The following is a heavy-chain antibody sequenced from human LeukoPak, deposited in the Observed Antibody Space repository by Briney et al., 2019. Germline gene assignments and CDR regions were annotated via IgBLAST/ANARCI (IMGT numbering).Heavy chain of an antibody. D-gene: IGHD3-10*01. CDR3: ARASPMVRGVIITDY. J-gene: IGHJ4*02. CDR1: GGTFSSYA. V-gene: IGHV1-69*05. Sequence: SVKVSCKASGGTFSSYAISWVRQAPGQGLEWMGGIIPIFGTANYAQKFQGRVTITTDESTSTAYMGLSSLRSEDTAVYYCARASPMVRGVIITDYWGQGTLVTVSS. CDR2: IIPIFGTA.